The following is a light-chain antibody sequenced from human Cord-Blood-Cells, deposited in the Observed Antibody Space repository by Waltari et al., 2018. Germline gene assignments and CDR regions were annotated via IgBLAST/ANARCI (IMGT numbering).Light chain of an antibody. Sequence: SLAVSLGERATINCKSSQSVLYSSNNKNYLAWYQQKPGQPPKLLIYWASTRESGVPDRFSGSGSGTDFTLTISSLQAEDVAVYYCQQYYSTPLTFGGGTKVEIK. CDR3: QQYYSTPLT. CDR1: QSVLYSSNNKNY. V-gene: IGKV4-1*01. J-gene: IGKJ4*01. CDR2: WAS.